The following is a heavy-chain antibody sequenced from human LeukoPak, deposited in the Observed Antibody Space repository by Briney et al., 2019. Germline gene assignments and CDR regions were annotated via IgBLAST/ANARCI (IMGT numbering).Heavy chain of an antibody. J-gene: IGHJ4*02. CDR1: GFTFSSYS. Sequence: GGSLRLSCAASGFTFSSYSMNWVRQAPGKGLEWVSSISSSSSYIYYADSVKGRFTISRDNAKNSLYLQMNSLRAEDTAVYYCAREWFTMVRGVSDYWGQGTLVTVSS. D-gene: IGHD3-10*01. CDR2: ISSSSSYI. CDR3: AREWFTMVRGVSDY. V-gene: IGHV3-21*01.